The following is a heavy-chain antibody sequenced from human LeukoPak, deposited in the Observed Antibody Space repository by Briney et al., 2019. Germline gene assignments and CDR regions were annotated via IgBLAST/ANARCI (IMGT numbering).Heavy chain of an antibody. D-gene: IGHD3-22*01. CDR2: INPKSGGT. CDR1: VYTFTRYY. CDR3: ACTPFSSGYYYVH. Sequence: ASVNVSYKACVYTFTRYYMLWVRQAPAKGREWMGWINPKSGGTNYTQKGRVTMTRDTSISTAYMELSRLRSDDTAVYYCACTPFSSGYYYVHWGQGTLVTVSS. J-gene: IGHJ4*02. V-gene: IGHV1-2*02.